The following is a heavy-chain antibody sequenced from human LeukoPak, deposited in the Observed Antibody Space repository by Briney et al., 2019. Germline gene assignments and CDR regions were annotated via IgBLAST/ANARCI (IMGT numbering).Heavy chain of an antibody. J-gene: IGHJ4*02. V-gene: IGHV3-23*01. CDR2: ISGSGGST. CDR3: AKTSYDSSGYYYFDY. CDR1: EFTFSSYA. Sequence: GGSLRLSCAASEFTFSSYAMSWVRQAPGKGLEWVSAISGSGGSTYYADSVKGRFTISRDNSKNTLYLQMNSLRAEDTAVYYCAKTSYDSSGYYYFDYWGQGTLVTVSS. D-gene: IGHD3-22*01.